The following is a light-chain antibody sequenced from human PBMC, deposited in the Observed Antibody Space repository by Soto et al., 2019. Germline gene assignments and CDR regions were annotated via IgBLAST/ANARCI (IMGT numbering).Light chain of an antibody. V-gene: IGKV3-20*01. CDR2: LAS. CDR1: QSVGSNA. CDR3: HLHGSVPYT. Sequence: ETVLTQSPGTLSLSPGARATLSCRASQSVGSNAVVWFQQKPGQAPRLLIYLASTRATGIPDRFSGSGSGTDFTLTISRLETEDFAVYYCHLHGSVPYTFGQGTKLEIK. J-gene: IGKJ2*01.